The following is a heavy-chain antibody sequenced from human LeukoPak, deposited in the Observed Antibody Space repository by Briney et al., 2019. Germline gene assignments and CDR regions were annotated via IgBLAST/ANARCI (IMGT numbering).Heavy chain of an antibody. J-gene: IGHJ4*02. Sequence: SVKVSCKASGGTFSSYAISWVRQAPGQGLEWMGGIIPIFGTANYAQKFQGRVTITADESTSTAYMELSSLRSEDTAVYYCARGATIFGVVPVPDYWGQGTLVSVSS. CDR2: IIPIFGTA. CDR1: GGTFSSYA. V-gene: IGHV1-69*13. D-gene: IGHD3-3*01. CDR3: ARGATIFGVVPVPDY.